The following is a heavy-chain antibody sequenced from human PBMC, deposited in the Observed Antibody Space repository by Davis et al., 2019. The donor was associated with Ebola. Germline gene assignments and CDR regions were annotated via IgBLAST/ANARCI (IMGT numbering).Heavy chain of an antibody. CDR2: IRDDGSTK. CDR1: GFTFSSYG. J-gene: IGHJ4*02. V-gene: IGHV3-30*02. D-gene: IGHD3/OR15-3a*01. CDR3: ARAAYFYDGTGYAY. Sequence: PGGSLRLSCAASGFTFSSYGMHWVRQAPGKGLEWVGFIRDDGSTKYYADSVKGRFTISRDNSKNTLFLQMNSLRAEDTAVYYCARAAYFYDGTGYAYWGQGTLVTVSS.